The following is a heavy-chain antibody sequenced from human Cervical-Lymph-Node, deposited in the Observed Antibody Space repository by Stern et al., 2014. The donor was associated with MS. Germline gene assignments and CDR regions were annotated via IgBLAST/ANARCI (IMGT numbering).Heavy chain of an antibody. CDR3: ARGAYTYGFDGFSGAFDL. D-gene: IGHD5-18*01. Sequence: VQLVESGGGVVKPGKSLRLSCGTSGFTFTSYAMHWVRQAPGKGLDLVAGVSYDGLNEYYADSVKGRITLSRDHSKKQMHLQMNSLRPEDTALYYCARGAYTYGFDGFSGAFDLWGQGTMVTVSS. J-gene: IGHJ3*01. V-gene: IGHV3-30*04. CDR1: GFTFTSYA. CDR2: VSYDGLNE.